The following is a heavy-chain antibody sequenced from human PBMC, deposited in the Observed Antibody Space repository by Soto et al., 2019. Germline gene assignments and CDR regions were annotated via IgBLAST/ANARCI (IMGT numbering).Heavy chain of an antibody. D-gene: IGHD7-27*01. J-gene: IGHJ4*02. Sequence: PGGSLRLSCAASGFTFRSYAMSWVRQAPGKGLEWVSAIFSGDGGNTFYGDSVKGRFTISRDNSKDTLYLQMNGLRAEDTAVYYCAKAFYITNGGEVFDSWGQGALVTVSS. CDR3: AKAFYITNGGEVFDS. CDR2: IFSGDGGNT. V-gene: IGHV3-23*01. CDR1: GFTFRSYA.